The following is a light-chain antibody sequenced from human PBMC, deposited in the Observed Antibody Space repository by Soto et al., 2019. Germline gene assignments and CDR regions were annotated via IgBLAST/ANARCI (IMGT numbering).Light chain of an antibody. J-gene: IGKJ5*01. V-gene: IGKV3D-15*02. CDR2: GAS. Sequence: EIVMPQSPATLSVSPGERATLSCRASQSVSSNLAWYQQKPGQAPRLLIYGASTRATGIPARFSGSGSGTEFTLTISRLEPEDFAVYYCQQYVTSPPITFGQGTRLEIK. CDR3: QQYVTSPPIT. CDR1: QSVSSN.